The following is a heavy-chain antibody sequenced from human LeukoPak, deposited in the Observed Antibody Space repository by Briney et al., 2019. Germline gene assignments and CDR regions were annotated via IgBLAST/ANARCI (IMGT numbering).Heavy chain of an antibody. CDR3: ARNIAARRVGGSD. CDR1: GFTFSSYS. V-gene: IGHV3-21*01. D-gene: IGHD6-6*01. J-gene: IGHJ4*02. CDR2: ISSSSSYI. Sequence: GGSLRLSCAASGFTFSSYSMNWVRQAPGKGLEWVSSISSSSSYIYYADSVKGRFTISRDNAKNSLYLQMNSLRAEDTAVYYCARNIAARRVGGSDWGQGTLVTVSS.